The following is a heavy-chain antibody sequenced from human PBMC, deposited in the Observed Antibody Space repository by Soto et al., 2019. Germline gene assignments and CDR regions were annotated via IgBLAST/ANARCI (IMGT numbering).Heavy chain of an antibody. J-gene: IGHJ4*02. Sequence: QITLEASGPALVKPTQPLTLTCTFSGFSLTTRCVGVGCIRQSPGKALEWLALIYWHDDNRYMPALKSRLTITQDNSKNQVVITNNNMDPVDTATYYGAHSQGLWDAFDYLCQGTLVTVSS. CDR2: IYWHDDN. D-gene: IGHD1-26*01. CDR1: GFSLTTRCVG. V-gene: IGHV2-5*01. CDR3: AHSQGLWDAFDY.